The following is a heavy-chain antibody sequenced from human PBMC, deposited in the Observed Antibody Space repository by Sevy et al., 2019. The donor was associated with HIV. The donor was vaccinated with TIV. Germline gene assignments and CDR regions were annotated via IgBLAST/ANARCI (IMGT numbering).Heavy chain of an antibody. D-gene: IGHD3-22*01. J-gene: IGHJ4*02. CDR1: GFTFSSYA. V-gene: IGHV3-23*01. CDR2: ISGSSGST. Sequence: GGSLRLSCAASGFTFSSYAMSWVRQAPGKGLEWVSTISGSSGSTYYADSVKGRFTISRDNFKNTLYLQMNSLRAEDTAVYYCAILGTYYYDGSGYYYQVPSDYWVQGTLVTVSS. CDR3: AILGTYYYDGSGYYYQVPSDY.